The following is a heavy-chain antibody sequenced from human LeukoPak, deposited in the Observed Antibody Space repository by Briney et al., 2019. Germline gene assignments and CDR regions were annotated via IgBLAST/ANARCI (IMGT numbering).Heavy chain of an antibody. CDR1: GGSISSGGYY. Sequence: PSETLSLTCTVSGGSISSGGYYWSWIRQPAGKGLEWIGRIYTSGNTNYNPSLKSRVTMSVDTSKNQFSLKLSSVTAADTAVYYCARGLDDFWSGYGMDVWGQGTTVTVSS. CDR2: IYTSGNT. CDR3: ARGLDDFWSGYGMDV. D-gene: IGHD3-3*01. V-gene: IGHV4-61*02. J-gene: IGHJ6*02.